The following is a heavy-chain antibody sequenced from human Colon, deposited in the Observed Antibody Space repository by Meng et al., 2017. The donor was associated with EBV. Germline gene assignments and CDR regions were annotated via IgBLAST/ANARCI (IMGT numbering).Heavy chain of an antibody. J-gene: IGHJ5*02. CDR1: GGSFRDYY. CDR2: IDHRGNT. D-gene: IGHD3-10*01. CDR3: ARRGPSGNFSP. V-gene: IGHV4-34*01. Sequence: QVQLKQWGAGLLQPSETLSRSCAVYGGSFRDYYWPWIRHPPGKGLEWIGEIDHRGNTKYNPSLKSRVTISLDTSKKQFSLKVSSVTAADSAVYYCARRGPSGNFSPWSQGALVTVSS.